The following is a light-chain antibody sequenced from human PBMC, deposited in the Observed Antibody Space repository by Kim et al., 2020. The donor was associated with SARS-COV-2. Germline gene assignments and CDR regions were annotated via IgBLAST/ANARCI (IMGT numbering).Light chain of an antibody. CDR1: QSITNNY. CDR2: GAS. Sequence: LSTGERDTLSCRASQSITNNYLAWYQQKPGQTPRLLIFGASSRATGIPDRFSGSGSGTDFTLTISRLEPEDFAVYYCHQYGGSARFGGGTKVDIK. V-gene: IGKV3-20*01. J-gene: IGKJ4*01. CDR3: HQYGGSAR.